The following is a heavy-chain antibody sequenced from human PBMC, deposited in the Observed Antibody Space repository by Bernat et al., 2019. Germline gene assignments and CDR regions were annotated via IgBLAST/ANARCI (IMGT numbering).Heavy chain of an antibody. CDR1: GFTFSSYG. V-gene: IGHV3-33*01. J-gene: IGHJ4*02. CDR2: IWYDGSNK. D-gene: IGHD3-10*01. Sequence: QVQLVESGGGVVQPGRSLRLSCAASGFTFSSYGMHWVRQAPGKGLEWVAVIWYDGSNKYYADSVKGRFTISRDNSKNTLYLQMNSLRAEHTAVYYCARDATWFEQNYFDYWGQGTLVTVSS. CDR3: ARDATWFEQNYFDY.